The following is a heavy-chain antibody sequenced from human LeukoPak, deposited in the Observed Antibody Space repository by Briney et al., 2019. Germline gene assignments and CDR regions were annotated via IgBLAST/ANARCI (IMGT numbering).Heavy chain of an antibody. CDR2: ISYDGSNK. D-gene: IGHD6-19*01. CDR3: AKVPYSSGQYFDY. CDR1: GFTFSSYG. J-gene: IGHJ4*02. Sequence: PGRSLRLSCAASGFTFSSYGMHWVRQAPGKGLEWVAVISYDGSNKYYADSVKGRLTISRDNSKNTLYLQMNSLRAEDTAVYYCAKVPYSSGQYFDYWGQGTLVTVSS. V-gene: IGHV3-30*18.